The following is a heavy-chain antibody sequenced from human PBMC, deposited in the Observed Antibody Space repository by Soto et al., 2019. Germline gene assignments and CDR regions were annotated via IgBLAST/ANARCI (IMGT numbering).Heavy chain of an antibody. V-gene: IGHV1-18*01. Sequence: QVQLVQSGTDLKKPGASVKVSCKASGYTFTSYGISWARQAPGQGLEWMGWISPRNGHTQYSQQAQGRVPLTTDASSTAAYMEMTALRVDDTAVYYWAMVYGDSPEDFQHWGQGTLGNAS. CDR1: GYTFTSYG. D-gene: IGHD4-17*01. CDR2: ISPRNGHT. CDR3: AMVYGDSPEDFQH. J-gene: IGHJ1*01.